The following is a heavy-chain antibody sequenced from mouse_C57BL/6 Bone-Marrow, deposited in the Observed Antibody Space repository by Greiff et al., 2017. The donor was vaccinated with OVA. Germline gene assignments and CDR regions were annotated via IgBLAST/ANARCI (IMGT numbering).Heavy chain of an antibody. CDR1: GFTFSDYG. Sequence: EVKLVESGGGLVQPGGSLKLSCAASGFTFSDYGMAWVRQAPRKGPEWVAFISNLAYSIYYADTVTGRFTISRENAKNTLYLEMSSLRSEDTAMYYCARRGYDGYNYYAMDYWGQGTSVTVSS. J-gene: IGHJ4*01. CDR3: ARRGYDGYNYYAMDY. CDR2: ISNLAYSI. V-gene: IGHV5-15*04. D-gene: IGHD2-3*01.